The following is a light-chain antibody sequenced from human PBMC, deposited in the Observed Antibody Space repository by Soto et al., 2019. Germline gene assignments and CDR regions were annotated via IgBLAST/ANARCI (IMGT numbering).Light chain of an antibody. V-gene: IGKV3-20*01. CDR2: GAS. Sequence: EIVLTQSPGTLSLSPGERATLSCRASQSVSSSYLAWYQQKPGQAPRHLIYGASSRATGIPDRFSGSGSGTDFTLTISRLEPEDYAVYYCQRYGSSPPFTFGPGTKVDIK. CDR3: QRYGSSPPFT. J-gene: IGKJ3*01. CDR1: QSVSSSY.